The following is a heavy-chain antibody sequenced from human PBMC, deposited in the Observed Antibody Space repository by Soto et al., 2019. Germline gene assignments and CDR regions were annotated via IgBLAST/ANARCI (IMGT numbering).Heavy chain of an antibody. D-gene: IGHD3-3*01. J-gene: IGHJ6*02. V-gene: IGHV3-11*03. CDR2: ISSSSSYT. CDR1: GFTFSDYY. Sequence: GGSLRLSCAASGFTFSDYYMSWIRQAPGKGLEWVSYISSSSSYTNYADSVKGRFTISRDNAKNSLYLQMNSLRAEDTAVYYCAKTTNDSWSGYQYDLYYYGMDVWGQGTTVTVSS. CDR3: AKTTNDSWSGYQYDLYYYGMDV.